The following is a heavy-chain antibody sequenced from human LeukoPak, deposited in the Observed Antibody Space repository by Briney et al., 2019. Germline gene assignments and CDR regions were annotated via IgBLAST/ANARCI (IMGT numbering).Heavy chain of an antibody. V-gene: IGHV4-4*07. J-gene: IGHJ5*02. CDR1: GGSISGYY. CDR2: IYTSGST. Sequence: SETLSLTCTVSGGSISGYYWSWIRQPAGKGLEWIGRIYTSGSTNYNPSLKSRVTMSVDTSKNQFSLKLSSVTAADTAVYYCARASPTTNKWAYGWFDPWGQGTLVTVSS. D-gene: IGHD1-14*01. CDR3: ARASPTTNKWAYGWFDP.